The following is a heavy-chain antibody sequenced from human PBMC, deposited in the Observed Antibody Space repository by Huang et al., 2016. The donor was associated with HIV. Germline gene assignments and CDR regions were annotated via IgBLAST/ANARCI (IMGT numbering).Heavy chain of an antibody. CDR1: IFTFSTSA. CDR2: ISGSGSST. CDR3: AKGSERSLTGPKYQYYFDY. Sequence: EVQLLESGGGLVQPGGSLRLSCAASIFTFSTSAMSWVRQAAGKGLEWGSGISGSGSSTYYADSVKGRFTISRDNSRNTLYLQMKSLRVEDTAIYYCAKGSERSLTGPKYQYYFDYWGQGTLVTVSS. V-gene: IGHV3-23*01. J-gene: IGHJ4*02. D-gene: IGHD3-3*01.